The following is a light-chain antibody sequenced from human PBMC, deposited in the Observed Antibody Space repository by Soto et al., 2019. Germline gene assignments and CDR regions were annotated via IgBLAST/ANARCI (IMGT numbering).Light chain of an antibody. J-gene: IGKJ1*01. V-gene: IGKV3-20*01. Sequence: VLTQSPCTLSLSTGERATLSCRASQSVRTTYLAWYQQKPGQAPRLLIYNASNRTTGIPDRFSGSGSGTDFTLTINRLEPADFAVYFCQQYSSSQGWTFGQGAKVDI. CDR3: QQYSSSQGWT. CDR2: NAS. CDR1: QSVRTTY.